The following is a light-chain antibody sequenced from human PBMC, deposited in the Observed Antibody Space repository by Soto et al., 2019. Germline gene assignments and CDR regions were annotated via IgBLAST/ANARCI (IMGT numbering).Light chain of an antibody. CDR2: DAS. Sequence: EIVMTQSPATLSVSPGERATLSCRASQTISTNLAWYQHKPGQGPRLLIYDASTRATGVPARFSGSGSGTEFTLTLSSLPSEYFAVYYCQQYHNWPPITFGQGTRLEVK. J-gene: IGKJ5*01. V-gene: IGKV3-15*01. CDR3: QQYHNWPPIT. CDR1: QTISTN.